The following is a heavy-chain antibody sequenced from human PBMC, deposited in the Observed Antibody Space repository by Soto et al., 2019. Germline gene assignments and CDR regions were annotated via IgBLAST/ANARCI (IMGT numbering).Heavy chain of an antibody. V-gene: IGHV3-30*18. J-gene: IGHJ4*02. D-gene: IGHD2-2*01. Sequence: QVQLVESGGGVVQPGRSLRLSCAASGFTFSSYGMHWVRQAPGKGLEWVAVISYDGSNKYYADSVKGRFTISRDNSKNTLYLQMNSLRAEDTAVYYCAKVRVSAAMVGFVDYWGQGTLVTVSS. CDR1: GFTFSSYG. CDR3: AKVRVSAAMVGFVDY. CDR2: ISYDGSNK.